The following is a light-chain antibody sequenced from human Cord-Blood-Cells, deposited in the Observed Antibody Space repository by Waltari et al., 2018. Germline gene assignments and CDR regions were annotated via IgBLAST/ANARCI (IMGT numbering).Light chain of an antibody. V-gene: IGKV1-33*01. CDR1: QDISNY. Sequence: DIHMTQSPTCQSPSVADRVTVTCQASQDISNYLNWYQQKPGKAPKLLIYDASNLETGVPSRFSGSGSGTDFTFTISSLQPEDIATYYCQQYDNLPLTFGPGTKVDIK. CDR2: DAS. J-gene: IGKJ3*01. CDR3: QQYDNLPLT.